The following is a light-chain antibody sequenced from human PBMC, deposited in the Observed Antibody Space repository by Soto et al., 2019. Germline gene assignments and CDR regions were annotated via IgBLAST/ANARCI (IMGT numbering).Light chain of an antibody. Sequence: QSVLTQSPSASGTPGQTVVISCSGSSSNIATNYVYWYQQLPGTAPKLLIYRDNQRPSGVPDRFSGSKSGTSASLAIRGLRSEDEADYYCSTWDDSLRGWVFGEGTKLTVL. CDR2: RDN. CDR3: STWDDSLRGWV. J-gene: IGLJ3*02. CDR1: SSNIATNY. V-gene: IGLV1-47*01.